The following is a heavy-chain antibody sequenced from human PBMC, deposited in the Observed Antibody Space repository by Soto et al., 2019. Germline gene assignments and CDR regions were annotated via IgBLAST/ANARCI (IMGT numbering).Heavy chain of an antibody. D-gene: IGHD5-18*01. CDR1: GGSFSGYY. J-gene: IGHJ4*02. V-gene: IGHV4-34*01. Sequence: LSLTCAIYGGSFSGYYWSWIRQPPGKGLEWIGSIYYSGSTYYNPSLKSRVTISVDTSKNQFSLKLSSVTAADTAVYYCARHLRGYSYGSFDYWGQGTLVTVSS. CDR2: IYYSGST. CDR3: ARHLRGYSYGSFDY.